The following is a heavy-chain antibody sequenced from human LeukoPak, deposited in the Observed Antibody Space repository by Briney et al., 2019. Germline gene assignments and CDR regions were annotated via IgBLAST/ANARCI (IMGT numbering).Heavy chain of an antibody. CDR1: GFTFSGYG. V-gene: IGHV3-30*02. CDR2: IRYDESVK. CDR3: ARDLPGGAKAFNI. D-gene: IGHD3-16*01. Sequence: GGSLRLSCAASGFTFSGYGMHWVRQAPGKGPEWVAFIRYDESVKSYANSVKGRFTGSRDNSKNTLFLQMNNLRPDDTAVYYCARDLPGGAKAFNIWGLGTMVIVSS. J-gene: IGHJ3*02.